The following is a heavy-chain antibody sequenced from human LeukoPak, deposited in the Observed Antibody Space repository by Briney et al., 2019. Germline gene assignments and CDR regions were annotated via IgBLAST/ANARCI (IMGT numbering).Heavy chain of an antibody. D-gene: IGHD2-15*01. V-gene: IGHV3-30*02. CDR1: GFTFSNYA. CDR3: ARGVLRRRYCSGGSCYGALDY. Sequence: PGGSLRLSCAASGFTFSNYAMHWVRQAPGKGLEWVAFIRFDGSNKYYADSVKGRFTISRDNSKNTLYLQMNSLRAEDTAVYYCARGVLRRRYCSGGSCYGALDYWGQGTLVTASS. CDR2: IRFDGSNK. J-gene: IGHJ4*02.